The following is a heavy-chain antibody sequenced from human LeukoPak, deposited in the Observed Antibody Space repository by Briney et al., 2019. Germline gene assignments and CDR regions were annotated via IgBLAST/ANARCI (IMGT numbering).Heavy chain of an antibody. CDR2: IKPDGNDK. Sequence: PGGSLRLSCAASRFTFGSYWMSWVRQAPEKGLEWVANIKPDGNDKNYLDSVRGRFTISRDNAKNSLYLQMDSLRAEDTAVYYCARDANRVGATGASDIWGQGTMVTVSS. CDR3: ARDANRVGATGASDI. V-gene: IGHV3-7*01. D-gene: IGHD1-26*01. J-gene: IGHJ3*02. CDR1: RFTFGSYW.